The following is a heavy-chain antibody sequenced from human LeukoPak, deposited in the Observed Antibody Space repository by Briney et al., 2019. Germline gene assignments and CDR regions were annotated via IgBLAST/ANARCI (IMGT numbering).Heavy chain of an antibody. CDR1: GFTFSGYS. Sequence: PGGSLRLSCAASGFTFSGYSMNWVRQAPGKGLEWVSSISSSGIYIYADSVKGRSTISRDNAKNSLYLQMNSLRAEDTAVYYCARVGGELERRFFDYWGQGTLVTVSS. CDR2: ISSSGIYI. D-gene: IGHD1-1*01. V-gene: IGHV3-21*01. CDR3: ARVGGELERRFFDY. J-gene: IGHJ4*02.